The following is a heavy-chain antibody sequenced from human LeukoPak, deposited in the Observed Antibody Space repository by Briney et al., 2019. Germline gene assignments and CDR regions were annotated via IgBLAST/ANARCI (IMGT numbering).Heavy chain of an antibody. CDR2: IYHSGST. CDR3: ARDCFLSGYYDSSGHNSNWFDP. J-gene: IGHJ5*02. D-gene: IGHD3-22*01. Sequence: PSETLSLTCTVSGGSISTSNYYWGWIRQPPGKGLEWIGSIYHSGSTYYNPSLKSRVTISVDTSKNQFSLKLSSVTAADTAVYYCARDCFLSGYYDSSGHNSNWFDPWGQGTLVTVSS. CDR1: GGSISTSNYY. V-gene: IGHV4-39*07.